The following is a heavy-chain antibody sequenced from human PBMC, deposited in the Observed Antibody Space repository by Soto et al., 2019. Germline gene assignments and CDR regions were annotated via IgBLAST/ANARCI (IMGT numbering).Heavy chain of an antibody. Sequence: PGGSLRLSCAASGFTFSSYSMNWVRQAPGKGLEWVSYISSSSSTIYYADSVKGRFTISRDNAKNSLYLQMNSLRAEDTAVYYCARVPLWLLRAFDIWGQGTMVTVSS. CDR3: ARVPLWLLRAFDI. CDR2: ISSSSSTI. D-gene: IGHD5-18*01. J-gene: IGHJ3*02. CDR1: GFTFSSYS. V-gene: IGHV3-48*01.